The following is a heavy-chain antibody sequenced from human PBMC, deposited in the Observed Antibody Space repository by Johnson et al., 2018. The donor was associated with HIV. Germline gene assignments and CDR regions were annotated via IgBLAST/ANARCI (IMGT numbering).Heavy chain of an antibody. CDR2: LFSGGST. CDR1: VFTFSSYW. D-gene: IGHD3-22*01. CDR3: AKRSPYYYDGSDYHKAFDI. V-gene: IGHV3-23*04. Sequence: VQLVESGGGLVQPGGSLRLSCAASVFTFSSYWMSWVRQAPGKGLEWVSVLFSGGSTYYADSVKGRFTISRDNSKNTLSLQMNSLRAEDTAVYYCAKRSPYYYDGSDYHKAFDIWGQGTMVTVSS. J-gene: IGHJ3*02.